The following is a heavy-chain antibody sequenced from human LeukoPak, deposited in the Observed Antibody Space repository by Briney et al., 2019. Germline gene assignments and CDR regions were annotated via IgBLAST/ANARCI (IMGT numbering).Heavy chain of an antibody. Sequence: RGSLRLSCAASGFTFSSYAMSWVRQAPGQGLEWVSAISGSGGSTYYADSVKGRFTISRDNSKNTLYLQMNSLRAEDTAVYYCAITPHDCGDILRNYFDYWGQGTLVTVSS. V-gene: IGHV3-23*01. D-gene: IGHD4-17*01. CDR3: AITPHDCGDILRNYFDY. CDR2: ISGSGGST. CDR1: GFTFSSYA. J-gene: IGHJ4*02.